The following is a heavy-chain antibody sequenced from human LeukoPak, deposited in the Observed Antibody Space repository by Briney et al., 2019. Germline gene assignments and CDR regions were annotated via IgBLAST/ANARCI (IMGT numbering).Heavy chain of an antibody. CDR3: ARRFYCSSTSCSNWFDP. CDR1: GGSISSDSYY. D-gene: IGHD2-2*01. CDR2: IYYSGST. Sequence: PSETLSLTCTVSGGSISSDSYYWGWIRQPPGKGLEWIVSIYYSGSTYNPSLKSRVTISVDTSKNHFSLRLTSVTAADTAVYYCARRFYCSSTSCSNWFDPWGQGTLVTVSS. J-gene: IGHJ5*02. V-gene: IGHV4-39*02.